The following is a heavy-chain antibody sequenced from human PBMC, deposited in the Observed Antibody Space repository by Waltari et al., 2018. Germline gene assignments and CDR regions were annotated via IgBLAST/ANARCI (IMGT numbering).Heavy chain of an antibody. D-gene: IGHD6-19*01. V-gene: IGHV4-39*01. CDR3: ARHAGSSGWYNYYYYYMDV. CDR1: GGSIGSSSYY. Sequence: QLQLQESGPGLVKPSETLSRTCTVSGGSIGSSSYYWGWVPQPPGKGVGWLGSIYYSGSTSYTPSLKSRVTISVDTSKNQFSLKLSSVTAADTAVYYCARHAGSSGWYNYYYYYMDVWGKGTTVTVSS. J-gene: IGHJ6*03. CDR2: IYYSGST.